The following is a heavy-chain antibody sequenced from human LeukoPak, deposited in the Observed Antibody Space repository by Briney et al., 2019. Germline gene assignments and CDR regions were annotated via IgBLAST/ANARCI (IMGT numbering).Heavy chain of an antibody. V-gene: IGHV3-21*01. CDR3: ARFTGSGWDFDY. CDR2: ISCSSSYI. CDR1: GFTFSSYS. D-gene: IGHD6-25*01. J-gene: IGHJ4*02. Sequence: PGGSLRLSCAASGFTFSSYSMNWVRQAPGKGLEWVSSISCSSSYIYYADSVKGRFTISRDNAKNSLYLQMNSLRAEDTAVYYCARFTGSGWDFDYWGQGTLVTVSS.